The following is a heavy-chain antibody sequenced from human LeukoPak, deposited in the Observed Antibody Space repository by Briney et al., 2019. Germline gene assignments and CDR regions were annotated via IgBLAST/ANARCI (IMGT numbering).Heavy chain of an antibody. Sequence: PGGFLRLSCAASGFTFSSYSMNWVRQAPGKGLEWVSSISSRGSYIYYADSVKGRFTISRDNAKNSLYLQMNSLRAEDTAVYYCARYGSGTGHGMDVWGKGTTVTVSS. CDR2: ISSRGSYI. J-gene: IGHJ6*04. CDR1: GFTFSSYS. V-gene: IGHV3-21*01. D-gene: IGHD3-10*01. CDR3: ARYGSGTGHGMDV.